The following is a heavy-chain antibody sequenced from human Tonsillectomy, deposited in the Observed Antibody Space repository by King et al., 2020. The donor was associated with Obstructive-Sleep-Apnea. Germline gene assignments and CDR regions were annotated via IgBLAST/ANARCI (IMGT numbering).Heavy chain of an antibody. D-gene: IGHD3-22*01. V-gene: IGHV3-7*03. CDR3: ARGNAEKYDTSGYDY. Sequence: VQLVESGGGLVQPGGSLRLSCAASGFTFSRYFISWVRQAPGKGLEWVANIKEDGSEKHYVDSVKGRFTISSDNAKKSVYLQMDSLRAEDTAVYYCARGNAEKYDTSGYDYWGQGTQVVVSS. CDR1: GFTFSRYF. CDR2: IKEDGSEK. J-gene: IGHJ4*02.